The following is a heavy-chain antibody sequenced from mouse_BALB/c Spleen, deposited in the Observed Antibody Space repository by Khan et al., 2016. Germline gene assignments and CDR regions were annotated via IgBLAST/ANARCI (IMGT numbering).Heavy chain of an antibody. J-gene: IGHJ4*01. V-gene: IGHV5-6*01. CDR1: GFTFSNYA. CDR2: ISSGASYT. Sequence: EVELVESGGDLVKPGGSLNLSCAASGFTFSNYAMSWVRQTPDKRLEWVATISSGASYTYYPDSVKGRFTISRDNAKNTLYLQMSSLKSEDTAIYYCARQLDVSSSDYAMDYWGQGTSVTVSA. D-gene: IGHD1-1*01. CDR3: ARQLDVSSSDYAMDY.